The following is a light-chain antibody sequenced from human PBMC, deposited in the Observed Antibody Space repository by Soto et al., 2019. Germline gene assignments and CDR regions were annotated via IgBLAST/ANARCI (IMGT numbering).Light chain of an antibody. CDR1: QSISSY. CDR3: QQTYSAPWI. J-gene: IGKJ2*01. Sequence: DLQMTQSPSSLSASVGDRVTITCRASQSISSYLNWYQLKPGKAPKLLIYAASSLQSGVPSRFSGSGSGTDFTLTISSLQPEDFATYYCQQTYSAPWIFGQGTKLEIK. CDR2: AAS. V-gene: IGKV1-39*01.